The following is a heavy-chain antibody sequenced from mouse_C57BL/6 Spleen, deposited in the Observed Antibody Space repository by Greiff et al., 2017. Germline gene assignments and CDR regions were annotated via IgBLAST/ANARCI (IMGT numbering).Heavy chain of an antibody. CDR1: GFTFSDYG. Sequence: EVKLVESGGGLVKPGGSLKLSCAASGFTFSDYGMHWVRQAPEKGLEWVAYISSGSSTIYYADTVKGRFTISRDNAKNTLFLQMTSLRSEDTAMYYCARTTTKDYFDYWGQGTTLTVSS. V-gene: IGHV5-17*01. J-gene: IGHJ2*01. CDR2: ISSGSSTI. D-gene: IGHD1-1*01. CDR3: ARTTTKDYFDY.